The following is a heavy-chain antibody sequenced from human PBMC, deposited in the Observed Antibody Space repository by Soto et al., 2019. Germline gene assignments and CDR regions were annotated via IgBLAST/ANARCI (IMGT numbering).Heavy chain of an antibody. CDR2: IYYSGST. CDR3: FQANDVIRDDRSVSAFLLNRSSDL. J-gene: IGHJ2*01. Sequence: KGLEWIGYIYYSGSTNYNPSLKSRVTISVDTSKNQFSLKLTSMTAADTAVYFFFQANDVIRDDRSVSAFLLNRSSDL. D-gene: IGHD2-15*01. V-gene: IGHV4-59*01.